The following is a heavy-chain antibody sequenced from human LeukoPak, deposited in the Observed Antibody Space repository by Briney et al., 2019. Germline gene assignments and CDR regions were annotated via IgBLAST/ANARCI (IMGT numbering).Heavy chain of an antibody. D-gene: IGHD4-11*01. V-gene: IGHV1-18*04. CDR1: GYTLSNHA. CDR2: ISAYNGNT. J-gene: IGHJ4*02. CDR3: ARDDYSSPDY. Sequence: ASVKVSCKGSGYTLSNHAFSWVRQAPGQGLEWMGWISAYNGNTNYAQKLQGRVTMTTDTSTSTAYMELRSLRSDDTAVYYCARDDYSSPDYWGQGTLVTVSS.